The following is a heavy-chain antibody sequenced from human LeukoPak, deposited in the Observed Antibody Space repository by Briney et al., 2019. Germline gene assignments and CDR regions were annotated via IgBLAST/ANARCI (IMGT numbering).Heavy chain of an antibody. CDR3: ARDRDNGMDV. CDR2: MSNSGSYI. Sequence: GGSLRLSCAPSGFTFSSYSMNWFRQAPGKGREGVSSMSNSGSYIYYAESVQGRFTISRDNAKNSLFLQMNSLRDEDTAVYYCARDRDNGMDVWGKGTTVTVSS. J-gene: IGHJ6*04. D-gene: IGHD2-15*01. CDR1: GFTFSSYS. V-gene: IGHV3-21*01.